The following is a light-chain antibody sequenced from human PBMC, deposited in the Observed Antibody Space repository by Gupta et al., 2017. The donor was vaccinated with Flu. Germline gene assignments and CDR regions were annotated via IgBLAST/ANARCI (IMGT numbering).Light chain of an antibody. V-gene: IGKV4-1*01. CDR1: QSVLYSSNNKNY. CDR2: WAS. Sequence: DIVMTQSPASLAVSLGERATLNCKSSQSVLYSSNNKNYLAWYQQKPGQPPKLLIYWASTRESGVPDRFSGSGSGTDFTLTISSLQAEDVAVYYCQQYYSTPQAFGPGTKVDIK. J-gene: IGKJ3*01. CDR3: QQYYSTPQA.